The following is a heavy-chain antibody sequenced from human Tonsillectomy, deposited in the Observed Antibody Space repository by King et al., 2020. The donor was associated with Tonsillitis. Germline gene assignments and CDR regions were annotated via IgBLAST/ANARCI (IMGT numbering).Heavy chain of an antibody. J-gene: IGHJ4*02. CDR2: INHSGST. CDR3: ARRTVGATTRSFDY. Sequence: VQLQQWGAGLLKPSETLSLTCAVYGGSFSGYYWSWIRQPPGKGLEWMGEINHSGSTNYNPSLKSRVTISVDTSKHQFSLKLSSVTAADTAVYYCARRTVGATTRSFDYWGQGTLVTVSS. V-gene: IGHV4-34*01. CDR1: GGSFSGYY. D-gene: IGHD1-26*01.